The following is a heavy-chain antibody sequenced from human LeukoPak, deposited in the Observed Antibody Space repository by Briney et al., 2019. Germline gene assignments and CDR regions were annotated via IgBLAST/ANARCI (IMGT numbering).Heavy chain of an antibody. D-gene: IGHD6-19*01. CDR1: GFTFSTSD. CDR3: GSFRYTSGWNHDY. J-gene: IGHJ4*02. Sequence: PGGSLRLSCATSGFTFSTSDMHWVRQAPGKGLEWVSFIQYDGSRKNYVDSVKGRFTISRDNSKNTVSLQMNSLRAEDTAVYYCGSFRYTSGWNHDYWGQGTLVTVSS. CDR2: IQYDGSRK. V-gene: IGHV3-30*02.